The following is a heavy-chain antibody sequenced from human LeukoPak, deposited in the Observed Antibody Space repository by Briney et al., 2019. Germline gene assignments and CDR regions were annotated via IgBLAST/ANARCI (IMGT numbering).Heavy chain of an antibody. CDR3: GSMAAAGTFNY. D-gene: IGHD6-13*01. J-gene: IGHJ4*02. CDR2: ISSSGSTI. V-gene: IGHV3-48*03. CDR1: GFTFSSYE. Sequence: GGSLRLSCAASGFTFSSYEMNWVRQAPGKGLEWVSYISSSGSTIYYADSVRGRFTISRDNAKNSLYLQMNSLRAEDTAVYYCGSMAAAGTFNYWGQGTLVTVSS.